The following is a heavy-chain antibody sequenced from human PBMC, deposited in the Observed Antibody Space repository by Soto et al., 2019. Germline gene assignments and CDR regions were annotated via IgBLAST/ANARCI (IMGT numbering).Heavy chain of an antibody. V-gene: IGHV4-39*07. J-gene: IGHJ4*02. Sequence: PSETLSLTCAVSGGSISGSTYYWAWIRQPPGKGPEWIGSIYYSGSTYDNPALKSRVTISVDTSKNQFSLKLTSVTAADTAVYYCARGPVSGGSGQIDYWGQGTLVTVSS. CDR2: IYYSGST. CDR3: ARGPVSGGSGQIDY. CDR1: GGSISGSTYY. D-gene: IGHD2-15*01.